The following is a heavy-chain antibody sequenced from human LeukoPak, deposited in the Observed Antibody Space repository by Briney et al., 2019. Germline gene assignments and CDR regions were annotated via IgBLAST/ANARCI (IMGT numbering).Heavy chain of an antibody. CDR1: GFTFSSYS. CDR3: TSPPSIAVADPFDS. CDR2: ISSSSSYI. Sequence: GGSLRLSCAASGFTFSSYSMNWVRQAPGKGLEWVSSISSSSSYIYYADSVKGRFTISRDNAKNSLYLQMNSLRAEDTAVYYCTSPPSIAVADPFDSWGQGTLVTVSS. J-gene: IGHJ4*02. V-gene: IGHV3-21*01. D-gene: IGHD6-19*01.